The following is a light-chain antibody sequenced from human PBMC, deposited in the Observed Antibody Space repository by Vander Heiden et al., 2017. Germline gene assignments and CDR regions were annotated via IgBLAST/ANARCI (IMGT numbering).Light chain of an antibody. Sequence: SYELTQPPSVSVSPGQTASITCSGDKLGDKYACWYQQKPGQSPVLVIDQDSKRPSGIPERFSGSNSGNTATLTISGTQAMDGADYYCQAWDSSTVVFGGGTKLTVL. CDR3: QAWDSSTVV. V-gene: IGLV3-1*01. CDR2: QDS. J-gene: IGLJ2*01. CDR1: KLGDKY.